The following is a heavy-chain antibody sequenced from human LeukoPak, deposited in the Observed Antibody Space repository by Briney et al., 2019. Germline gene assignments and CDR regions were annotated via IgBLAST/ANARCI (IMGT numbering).Heavy chain of an antibody. J-gene: IGHJ3*02. D-gene: IGHD6-13*01. V-gene: IGHV4-59*01. Sequence: PSETLSLTCTVSVGSISSYYWSWIRQPPGKGLEWIGYIYYSGSTNYNPSLKSRVTISVDTSKNQFSLKLSSVTAADTAVYYCARDGVSAGTIGMGFDAFDIWGQGTMVTVSS. CDR2: IYYSGST. CDR1: VGSISSYY. CDR3: ARDGVSAGTIGMGFDAFDI.